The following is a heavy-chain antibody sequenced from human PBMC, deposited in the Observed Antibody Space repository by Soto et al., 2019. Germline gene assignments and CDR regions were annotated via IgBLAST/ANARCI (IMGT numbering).Heavy chain of an antibody. CDR1: GFTLTTYS. CDR3: ARGAVTGTSLFDY. CDR2: INKNGFTI. V-gene: IGHV3-48*02. Sequence: GGSLRLSCAVSGFTLTTYSMNWVRQAPGKGLEWISFINKNGFTIYYADSVKGRFTISRDYAKNSLYLQMDSLRHEDTAVYYCARGAVTGTSLFDYWGLGTLVTVS. J-gene: IGHJ4*02. D-gene: IGHD6-19*01.